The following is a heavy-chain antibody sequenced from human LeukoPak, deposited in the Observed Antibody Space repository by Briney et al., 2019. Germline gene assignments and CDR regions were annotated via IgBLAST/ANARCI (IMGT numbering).Heavy chain of an antibody. CDR1: GFTFSSYS. J-gene: IGHJ4*02. Sequence: PGGSLRLSCAASGFTFSSYSMNWVRQAPGKGLEWVSSISSSSSYIYYADSVKGRFTISRDNAKNSLYLQMNSLRAEDTAVYYCARGPGYDILTGYYSYWGQGTLVTVSS. CDR2: ISSSSSYI. D-gene: IGHD3-9*01. V-gene: IGHV3-21*01. CDR3: ARGPGYDILTGYYSY.